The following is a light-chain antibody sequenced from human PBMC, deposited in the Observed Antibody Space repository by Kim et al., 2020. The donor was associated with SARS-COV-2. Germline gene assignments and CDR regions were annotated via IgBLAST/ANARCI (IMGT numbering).Light chain of an antibody. CDR3: QAWDNSAAV. Sequence: SYELTQPPSVSVSPRQTASITCSGDKLGTKYISWYQQKPGQSPVMVMYQYTKRPSGIPERFSGSRSGNTATLTISETQPTDEADYYCQAWDNSAAVFGGG. J-gene: IGLJ3*02. CDR1: KLGTKY. CDR2: QYT. V-gene: IGLV3-1*01.